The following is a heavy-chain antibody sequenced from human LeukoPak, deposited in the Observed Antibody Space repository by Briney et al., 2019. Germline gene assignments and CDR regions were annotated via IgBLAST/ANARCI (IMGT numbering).Heavy chain of an antibody. CDR3: ARARGGDYGWGRLGRYYFDS. CDR1: GGSFSGYY. J-gene: IGHJ4*02. V-gene: IGHV4-34*01. Sequence: SETLSLTCAVYGGSFSGYYWSWIRQPPGKGLEWIGEINHSGSTNYSPSLKSRVSISVDTSENHFSLKVNSVTAADTAVYYCARARGGDYGWGRLGRYYFDSWGQGALVTVSS. D-gene: IGHD3-16*01. CDR2: INHSGST.